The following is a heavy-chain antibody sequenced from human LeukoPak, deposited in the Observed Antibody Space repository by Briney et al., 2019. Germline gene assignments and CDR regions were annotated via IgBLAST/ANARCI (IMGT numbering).Heavy chain of an antibody. Sequence: SETLSLTCSLSGGSITNYHWSWIRQPPGKGLEYIGSSYYTGITDYNPSLKSRVAMSLDTSRDQFSLRLTSVTTADTAIYYCARWGTSFGGRSFLDYWGQGSLVTVSS. CDR2: SYYTGIT. V-gene: IGHV4-59*01. CDR1: GGSITNYH. J-gene: IGHJ4*02. D-gene: IGHD3-16*01. CDR3: ARWGTSFGGRSFLDY.